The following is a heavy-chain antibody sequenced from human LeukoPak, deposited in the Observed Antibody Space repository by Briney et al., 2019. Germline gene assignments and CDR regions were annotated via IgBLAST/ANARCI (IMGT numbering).Heavy chain of an antibody. CDR3: ARAAYCSSTSCYNYYYYMDV. Sequence: RGASVKVSCKASGYTFTGYYMHWVRQAPGQGLEWMGWINPNSGGTNYAQKFQGRVTMTRDTSISTAYMELSRLRSDDTAVYYCARAAYCSSTSCYNYYYYMDVWGKGTTVTVSS. CDR2: INPNSGGT. J-gene: IGHJ6*03. V-gene: IGHV1-2*02. D-gene: IGHD2-2*01. CDR1: GYTFTGYY.